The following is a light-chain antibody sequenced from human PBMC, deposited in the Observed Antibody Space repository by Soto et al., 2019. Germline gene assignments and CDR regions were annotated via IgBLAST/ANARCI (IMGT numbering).Light chain of an antibody. CDR3: GSFAVTNNYV. CDR2: EVN. J-gene: IGLJ1*01. V-gene: IGLV2-8*01. CDR1: SSDVGNYNY. Sequence: QSALTQPPSASGSPGQSGTISCIGTSSDVGNYNYVSWYQHHPGKAPKLMIFEVNKRPSGVPARFSGSKSDNTASLTISGLQAEDEADYYCGSFAVTNNYVFGSGTQLTVL.